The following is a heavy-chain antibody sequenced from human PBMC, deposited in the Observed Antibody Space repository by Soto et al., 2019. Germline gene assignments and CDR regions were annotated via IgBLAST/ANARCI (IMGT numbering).Heavy chain of an antibody. Sequence: SVKVSCKASGGTFSSYAISWARQAPGQGLEWMGGIIPIFGTANYAQKFQGRVTITADESTSTAYMELSSLRSEDTAVYYCARLYYDFWSGYYFYNWFDLWGQGTLVTGLL. D-gene: IGHD3-3*01. CDR2: IIPIFGTA. J-gene: IGHJ5*02. V-gene: IGHV1-69*13. CDR1: GGTFSSYA. CDR3: ARLYYDFWSGYYFYNWFDL.